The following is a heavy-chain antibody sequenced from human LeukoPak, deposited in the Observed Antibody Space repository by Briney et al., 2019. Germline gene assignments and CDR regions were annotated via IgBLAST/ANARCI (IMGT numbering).Heavy chain of an antibody. D-gene: IGHD6-19*01. CDR2: ISDSGDST. J-gene: IGHJ4*02. CDR3: AKDLDNGQWSNNLYYFDY. CDR1: AFTFSSYA. Sequence: PGGSLRLSCAASAFTFSSYAMSWVRQAPGKGLEWVSTISDSGDSTYHADSVRGRFTISRDNSKNTLYLQMNGLRGEDTAVYYCAKDLDNGQWSNNLYYFDYWGQGTLVTVSS. V-gene: IGHV3-23*01.